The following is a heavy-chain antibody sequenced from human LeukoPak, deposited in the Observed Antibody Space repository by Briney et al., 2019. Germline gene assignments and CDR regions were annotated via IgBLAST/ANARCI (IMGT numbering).Heavy chain of an antibody. CDR2: IYYSGST. J-gene: IGHJ4*02. V-gene: IGHV4-59*08. Sequence: PSETLSLTCTVSGGSISSYYWSWIRQPPGKGLEWIGYIYYSGSTNYNPSLKSRVTISVDTSKNQFSLKLSSVTAADTAVYYCARGGSYLFSYFDYWGQGTLVTVSS. D-gene: IGHD1-26*01. CDR1: GGSISSYY. CDR3: ARGGSYLFSYFDY.